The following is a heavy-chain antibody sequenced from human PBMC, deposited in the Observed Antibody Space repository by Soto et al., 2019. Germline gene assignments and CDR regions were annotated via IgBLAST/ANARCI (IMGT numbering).Heavy chain of an antibody. D-gene: IGHD2-15*01. CDR1: GFSFTNARMG. J-gene: IGHJ4*02. CDR3: ARIEGVSSVGNYYLCDF. Sequence: QVTLKESGPALVRSTGSLTLTCSVSGFSFTNARMGVGWIRQPPGKALEWLAHIFANGEKSYSSSLRTRVTISNDMSKSPVVLIMTDMDPVHTATYFCARIEGVSSVGNYYLCDFWCQGTQVTVYS. CDR2: IFANGEK. V-gene: IGHV2-26*01.